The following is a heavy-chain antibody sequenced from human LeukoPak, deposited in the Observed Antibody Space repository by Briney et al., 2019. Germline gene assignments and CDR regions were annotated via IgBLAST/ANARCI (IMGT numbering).Heavy chain of an antibody. CDR1: GFTFSSYG. CDR3: AKGRGRWFGELLVDY. V-gene: IGHV3-30*18. Sequence: PGGSLRLSCAASGFTFSSYGMHGVRQAPGKGLEWVAVISYDGSNKYYADSVKGRFTISRDNSKNTLYLQMNSLRAEDTAVYYCAKGRGRWFGELLVDYWGQGTLVTVSS. CDR2: ISYDGSNK. D-gene: IGHD3-10*01. J-gene: IGHJ4*02.